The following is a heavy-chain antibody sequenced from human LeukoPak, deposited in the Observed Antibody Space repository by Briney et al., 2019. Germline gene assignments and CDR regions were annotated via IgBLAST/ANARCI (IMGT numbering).Heavy chain of an antibody. CDR1: GFXFSDYY. D-gene: IGHD3-10*01. CDR2: ISSSSSYT. Sequence: GGSLRLSCAASGFXFSDYYMSWIRQAPGKGLEWGSYISSSSSYTNYADSVKGRFTISRDNAKNSLYLQMNSLRAEDTAVYYCARLTVKGVRGLDYWGQGTLVTVSS. J-gene: IGHJ4*02. V-gene: IGHV3-11*03. CDR3: ARLTVKGVRGLDY.